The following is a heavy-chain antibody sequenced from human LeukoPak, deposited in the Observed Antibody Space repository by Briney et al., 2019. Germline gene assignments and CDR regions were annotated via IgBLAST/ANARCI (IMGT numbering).Heavy chain of an antibody. V-gene: IGHV4-34*01. CDR2: INHSGST. CDR1: GGSFSGYY. J-gene: IGHJ4*02. D-gene: IGHD2-2*01. Sequence: SETLSLTCAVYGGSFSGYYWSWIRQPPGKRLEWIGEINHSGSTNYNPSLKSRVTISVDTSKNQFSLKLSSVTAADTAVYYCARVRWDCSSISCRDYWGQGTLVTVSS. CDR3: ARVRWDCSSISCRDY.